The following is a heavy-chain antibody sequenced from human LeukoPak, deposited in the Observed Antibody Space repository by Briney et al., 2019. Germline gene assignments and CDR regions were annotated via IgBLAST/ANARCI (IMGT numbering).Heavy chain of an antibody. CDR2: INGGGGST. CDR3: AKAPGGIVGY. Sequence: GGSLRLSCAASGFTFSSSAMSWVRQAPGKGLEWVSAINGGGGSTYYADSVKGRFTISRDNSKNTLYLQMNSLRAEDTAVYYCAKAPGGIVGYWGQGTLVTVSS. CDR1: GFTFSSSA. J-gene: IGHJ4*02. V-gene: IGHV3-23*01. D-gene: IGHD3-16*01.